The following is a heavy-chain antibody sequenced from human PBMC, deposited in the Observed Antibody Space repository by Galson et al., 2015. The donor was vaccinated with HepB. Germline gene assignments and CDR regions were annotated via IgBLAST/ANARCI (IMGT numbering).Heavy chain of an antibody. D-gene: IGHD4-17*01. CDR3: AWSNYRYGDRPIAFDY. CDR2: IYPGDSDT. CDR1: GYSFTSYW. V-gene: IGHV5-51*03. J-gene: IGHJ4*02. Sequence: QSGAEVKRPGESLKISCEGSGYSFTSYWIGWVRQMPGKGLEWMGIIYPGDSDTRYSPSFQGQVTISADKSISTAYLQWSSLKASDTAMYYCAWSNYRYGDRPIAFDYWGQGTLVTVSS.